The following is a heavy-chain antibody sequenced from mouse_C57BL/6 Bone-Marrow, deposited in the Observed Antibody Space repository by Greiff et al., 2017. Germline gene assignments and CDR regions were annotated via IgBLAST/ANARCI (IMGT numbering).Heavy chain of an antibody. CDR3: ARVGGRDY. Sequence: QVQLQQPGAELVRPGTSVKLSCKASGYTFTSYWMHWVKQRPGQGLEWIGVIDPSDSYTNYNQKFKGKATLTVDTSSSTAYMQLSSLTSEDSAVXYCARVGGRDYWGQGTTLTVSS. J-gene: IGHJ2*01. V-gene: IGHV1-59*01. D-gene: IGHD3-3*01. CDR2: IDPSDSYT. CDR1: GYTFTSYW.